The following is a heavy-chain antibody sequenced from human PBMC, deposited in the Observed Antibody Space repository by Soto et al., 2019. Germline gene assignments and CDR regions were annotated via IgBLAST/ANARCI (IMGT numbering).Heavy chain of an antibody. CDR2: IYYSGST. CDR3: ARHSGTSGQTMVP. J-gene: IGHJ5*02. Sequence: SETLSLTCTVSGGSISSSSYYWGWIRQPPGKGLEWIGSIYYSGSTYYNPSLKSRVTISVDTSKNQFSLKLSSVTAADTAVYYCARHSGTSGQTMVPWGQRTLVTVSS. V-gene: IGHV4-39*01. D-gene: IGHD3-10*01. CDR1: GGSISSSSYY.